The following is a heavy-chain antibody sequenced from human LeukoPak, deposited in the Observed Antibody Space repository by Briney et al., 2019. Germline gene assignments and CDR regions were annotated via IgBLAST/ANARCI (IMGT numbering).Heavy chain of an antibody. CDR3: ARGGYYDSSGYYFRYYFDY. J-gene: IGHJ4*02. CDR1: GGSFSGYY. Sequence: SETLSLTCAVYGGSFSGYYWSWIRQPPGKGLEWIGEINHSGSTNYNPSLKSRVTISVDTSKNQFSLKLSSVTAADTAVYYCARGGYYDSSGYYFRYYFDYWGQGTLVTVSP. D-gene: IGHD3-22*01. V-gene: IGHV4-34*01. CDR2: INHSGST.